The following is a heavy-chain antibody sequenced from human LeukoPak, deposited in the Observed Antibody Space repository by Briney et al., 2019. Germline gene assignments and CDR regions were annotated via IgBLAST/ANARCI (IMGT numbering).Heavy chain of an antibody. CDR3: AHRRLTDSGTSPFDY. Sequence: SGPTLVKPTQTLTLTCTFSGFSLSTRGVSVGWIRQPPGKALEWLALIYWDDDKRYSPSLKSRLTITKDTSKNQVVPTMTNMDPVDTATYFCAHRRLTDSGTSPFDYWGQGTLVTVSS. J-gene: IGHJ4*02. CDR2: IYWDDDK. V-gene: IGHV2-5*02. CDR1: GFSLSTRGVS. D-gene: IGHD1-26*01.